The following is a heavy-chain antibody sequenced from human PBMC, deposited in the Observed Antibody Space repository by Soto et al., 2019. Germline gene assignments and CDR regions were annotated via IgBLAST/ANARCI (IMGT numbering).Heavy chain of an antibody. CDR2: IIPIFGTA. CDR3: ARHYRDSSSFDL. D-gene: IGHD6-6*01. CDR1: GGTFSSYA. V-gene: IGHV1-69*06. J-gene: IGHJ5*02. Sequence: SVKVSCTASGGTFSSYAISWVRQAPGQGLEWMGGIIPIFGTANYAQKFQGRVTITADKSTSTAYMELSSLRSEDTAVYYCARHYRDSSSFDLCGQGTLVTVAS.